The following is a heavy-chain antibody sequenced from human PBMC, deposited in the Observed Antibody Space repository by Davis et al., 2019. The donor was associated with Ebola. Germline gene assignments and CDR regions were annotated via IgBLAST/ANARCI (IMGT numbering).Heavy chain of an antibody. J-gene: IGHJ6*03. Sequence: AASVTVSCKASRYTFIDYYIHWVRQAPGQGLEWMGWINPKSGGTKYAQKFQDWVTMTRDTSISTAYVELSGLTSDDTALYSCARAVSPTSDYYMDVWGKGTAVTVSS. CDR1: RYTFIDYY. D-gene: IGHD5/OR15-5a*01. V-gene: IGHV1-2*04. CDR2: INPKSGGT. CDR3: ARAVSPTSDYYMDV.